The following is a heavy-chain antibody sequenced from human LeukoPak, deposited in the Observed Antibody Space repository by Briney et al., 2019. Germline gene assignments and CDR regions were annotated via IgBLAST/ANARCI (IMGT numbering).Heavy chain of an antibody. CDR2: IYYSGST. D-gene: IGHD6-13*01. Sequence: SETLSLTCTVSGGSISSYYWSWIRQPPGKGLEWIGYIYYSGSTNYNPSLKSRVTISVDTSKNQFSLKLSSVTAADTAVYYCARQPRKRIAAAGTAFDIWGQGTMVTVSS. CDR1: GGSISSYY. CDR3: ARQPRKRIAAAGTAFDI. J-gene: IGHJ3*02. V-gene: IGHV4-59*08.